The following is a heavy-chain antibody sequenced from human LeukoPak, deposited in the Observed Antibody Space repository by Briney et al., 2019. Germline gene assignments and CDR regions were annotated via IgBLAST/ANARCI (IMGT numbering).Heavy chain of an antibody. CDR2: ISGSGGST. J-gene: IGHJ5*01. CDR1: GFTFSSYA. V-gene: IGHV3-23*01. D-gene: IGHD4-23*01. CDR3: ASGEDYGGNSFDY. Sequence: GGSLRLSCAASGFTFSSYAMSWVRQAPGKGLEWVSAISGSGGSTYYADSVKGRFTTSRDNSKNTLYLQMNSLRAEDTAVYYCASGEDYGGNSFDYWGQGTLVTVSS.